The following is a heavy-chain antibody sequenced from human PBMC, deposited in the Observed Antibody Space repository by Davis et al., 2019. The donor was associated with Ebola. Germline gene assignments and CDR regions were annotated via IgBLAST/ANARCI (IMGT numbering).Heavy chain of an antibody. CDR1: GFTFSNAW. V-gene: IGHV3-15*01. Sequence: PGGSLRLSCAASGFTFSNAWMSWVRQAPGKGLEWVGRIKSKTDGGTTDYAAPVKDRFTISRDDSKNTLYLQMNSLKTEDTAVYYCTTDIDDLWFRELDRYYYGMDVWGQGTTVTVSS. CDR3: TTDIDDLWFRELDRYYYGMDV. D-gene: IGHD3-10*01. J-gene: IGHJ6*02. CDR2: IKSKTDGGTT.